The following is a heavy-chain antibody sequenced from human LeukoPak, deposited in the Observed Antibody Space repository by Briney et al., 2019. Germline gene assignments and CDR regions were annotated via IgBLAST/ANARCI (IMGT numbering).Heavy chain of an antibody. CDR2: IYSGGST. CDR1: GFTFSSYA. CDR3: ARDLYSGSFY. D-gene: IGHD5-12*01. Sequence: GGSLRLSCAASGFTFSSYAMSWVRQAPGKGLEWVSVIYSGGSTYYADSVKGRFTISRDNSKNTLYLQMNSLRAEDTAVYYCARDLYSGSFYWGQGTLVTVSS. J-gene: IGHJ4*02. V-gene: IGHV3-53*01.